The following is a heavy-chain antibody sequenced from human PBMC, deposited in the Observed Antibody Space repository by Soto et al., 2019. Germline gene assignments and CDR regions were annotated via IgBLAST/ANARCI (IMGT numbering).Heavy chain of an antibody. J-gene: IGHJ4*02. Sequence: ASVKVSCKASGYTFTTHGISWVRQAPGQGLEWMGWISAYSGSTKFAQKLQGRVTMTTDTSTTTAYMELRSLTSDDTAVYYCARDFTKSSSWPYYFDYWGQGTLVTVSS. CDR1: GYTFTTHG. CDR2: ISAYSGST. V-gene: IGHV1-18*01. CDR3: ARDFTKSSSWPYYFDY. D-gene: IGHD6-13*01.